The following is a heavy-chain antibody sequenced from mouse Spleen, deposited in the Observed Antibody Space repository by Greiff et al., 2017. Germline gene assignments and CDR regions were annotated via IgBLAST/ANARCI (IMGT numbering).Heavy chain of an antibody. CDR3: ARADGYYGPLDY. D-gene: IGHD2-3*01. V-gene: IGHV1-76*01. J-gene: IGHJ4*01. Sequence: QVQLQQSGAELVRPGASVKLSCKASGYTFTDYYINWVKQRPGQGLEWIARIYPGSGNTYYNEKFKGKATLTAEKSSSTAYMQLSSLTSEDSAVYFCARADGYYGPLDYWGQGTSVTVSS. CDR2: IYPGSGNT. CDR1: GYTFTDYY.